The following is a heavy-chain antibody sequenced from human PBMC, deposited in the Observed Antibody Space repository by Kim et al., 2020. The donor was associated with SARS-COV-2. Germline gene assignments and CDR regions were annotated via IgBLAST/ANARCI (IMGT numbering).Heavy chain of an antibody. CDR1: GFTFSSYA. D-gene: IGHD3-10*01. J-gene: IGHJ6*02. Sequence: GGSLRLSCAASGFTFSSYAMHWVRQAPGKGLEWVAVISYDGSNKYYADSVKGRFTISRDNSKNTLYLQMNSLRAEDTAVYYCARVSGEMVRGVIIAYYYGMDVWGQGITVTVSS. CDR2: ISYDGSNK. V-gene: IGHV3-30*04. CDR3: ARVSGEMVRGVIIAYYYGMDV.